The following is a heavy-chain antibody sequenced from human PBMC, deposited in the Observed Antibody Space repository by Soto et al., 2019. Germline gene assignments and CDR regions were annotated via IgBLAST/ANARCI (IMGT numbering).Heavy chain of an antibody. CDR2: IRSKAYGGTT. D-gene: IGHD3-3*01. V-gene: IGHV3-49*03. CDR1: GFTRGVYA. CDR3: TRDLARYYDFWSGYPGYYYYGMDV. Sequence: SLKRSCADPGFTRGVYAMSWFRQAPGKGLEWVGFIRSKAYGGTTEYAASVKGRFTISRDDSKSIAYLQMNSLKTEDTAVYYCTRDLARYYDFWSGYPGYYYYGMDVWGQGTTVTVSS. J-gene: IGHJ6*02.